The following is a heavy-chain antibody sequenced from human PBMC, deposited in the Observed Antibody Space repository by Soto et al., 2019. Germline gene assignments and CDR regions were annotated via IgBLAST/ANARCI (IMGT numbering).Heavy chain of an antibody. V-gene: IGHV3-33*01. J-gene: IGHJ4*02. CDR3: ARDITGTRMDY. Sequence: GGSLRLSCAASGFTFSSYGMHWVRQAPSKGLEWVAVIWYDGSNKYYADSVKGRFTISRDNSKNTLYLQMNSLRAEDTAVYYCARDITGTRMDYWGQGTLVTVSS. CDR1: GFTFSSYG. CDR2: IWYDGSNK. D-gene: IGHD1-20*01.